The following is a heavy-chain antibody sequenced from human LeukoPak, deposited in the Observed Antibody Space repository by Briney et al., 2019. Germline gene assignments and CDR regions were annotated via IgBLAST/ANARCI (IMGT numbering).Heavy chain of an antibody. CDR3: ARSYYYDSSGYYSR. CDR1: GYTFTGYY. CDR2: INPNSGGT. J-gene: IGHJ4*02. Sequence: GASVKVSCKASGYTFTGYYMHWVRQAPGQGLEWMGRINPNSGGTNYAQKFQGRVTMTRDTSISTAYMELSRLRSDDTAVYYFARSYYYDSSGYYSRWGQGSLVTVSS. V-gene: IGHV1-2*06. D-gene: IGHD3-22*01.